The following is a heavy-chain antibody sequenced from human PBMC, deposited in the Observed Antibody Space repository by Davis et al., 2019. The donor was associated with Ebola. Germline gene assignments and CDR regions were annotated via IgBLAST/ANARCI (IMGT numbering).Heavy chain of an antibody. V-gene: IGHV3-30*03. Sequence: PGGSLRLSCAASGFTFSSYDMHWVRQAPGKGLEWVAVISSDGSNKYYADSVKGRFTISRDNSKNTLYLQMNSLRAEDTAVYYCATTPQYSSGQNKPFDYWGQGTLVTVSS. D-gene: IGHD6-19*01. CDR1: GFTFSSYD. J-gene: IGHJ4*02. CDR2: ISSDGSNK. CDR3: ATTPQYSSGQNKPFDY.